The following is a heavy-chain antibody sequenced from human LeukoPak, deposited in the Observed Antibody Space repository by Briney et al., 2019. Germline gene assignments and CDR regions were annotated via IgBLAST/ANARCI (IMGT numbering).Heavy chain of an antibody. CDR2: ISGSGGSI. V-gene: IGHV3-23*01. CDR1: GFTFSSYA. Sequence: GGSLRLSCAASGFTFSSYAMSWVRQAPGKGLEWVSVISGSGGSIYYADSVKGRFTISRDNSKNTLYLQMNILGAGDTSVYYCAKGLGDSCYSASDYWGQGTLVTVSP. CDR3: AKGLGDSCYSASDY. D-gene: IGHD2-15*01. J-gene: IGHJ4*02.